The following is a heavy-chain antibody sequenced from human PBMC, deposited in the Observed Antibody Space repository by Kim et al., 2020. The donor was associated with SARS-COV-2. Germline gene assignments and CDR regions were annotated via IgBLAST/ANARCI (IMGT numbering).Heavy chain of an antibody. J-gene: IGHJ4*02. D-gene: IGHD3-16*01. CDR2: INHSGST. Sequence: SETLSLTCAVYGGSFSGYYWSWIRQPPGKGLEWIGEINHSGSTNYNPSLKSRVTISVDTSKNQFSLKLSSVTAADTAVYYCARRWRGVTHIPNDYWGQGTLVTVSS. CDR3: ARRWRGVTHIPNDY. V-gene: IGHV4-34*01. CDR1: GGSFSGYY.